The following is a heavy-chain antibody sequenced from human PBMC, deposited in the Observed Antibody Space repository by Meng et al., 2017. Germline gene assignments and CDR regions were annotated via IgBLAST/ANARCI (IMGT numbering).Heavy chain of an antibody. D-gene: IGHD3-3*01. CDR3: ARVGYDFWSGSWWKVQVSPTRYGMDV. CDR2: ISYDGSNK. J-gene: IGHJ6*02. V-gene: IGHV3-30*07. Sequence: GESLKIPRAGPGFTFSSYAMHRVRQAPGKGLEWVALISYDGSNKYYADSVKGRFTISRDNSKNTLYLQMNSLRAEDTAVYYCARVGYDFWSGSWWKVQVSPTRYGMDVWGQGTTVTVSS. CDR1: GFTFSSYA.